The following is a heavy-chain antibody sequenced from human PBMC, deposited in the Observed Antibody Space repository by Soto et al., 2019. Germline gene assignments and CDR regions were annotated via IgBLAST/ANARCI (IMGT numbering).Heavy chain of an antibody. CDR1: GFTFSSYA. Sequence: EVQLLESGGGLVQPGGSLRLSCAASGFTFSSYAMSWVRQAPGKGLEWVSAISGSGGSTYYADSVKGRFTISRDNSKNTVYLQMNSLRAEDTAVYYCAKDRGIVLMVYAPGDGMDVWGQGTTVTVFS. D-gene: IGHD2-8*01. CDR2: ISGSGGST. J-gene: IGHJ6*02. V-gene: IGHV3-23*01. CDR3: AKDRGIVLMVYAPGDGMDV.